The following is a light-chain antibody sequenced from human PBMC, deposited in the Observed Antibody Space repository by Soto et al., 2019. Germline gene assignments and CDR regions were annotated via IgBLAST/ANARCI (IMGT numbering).Light chain of an antibody. CDR2: DVS. V-gene: IGLV2-14*01. CDR3: SSYTSSSHV. CDR1: SSDVGGYNY. J-gene: IGLJ1*01. Sequence: QSVLTQPASVSGSPGQSITISCTGTSSDVGGYNYVSWYQQHPGKAPKLMIYDVSNRPSGVSNRFSGSKSGNTASLTISGLQAEDEADYYRSSYTSSSHVFGTGTKVTVL.